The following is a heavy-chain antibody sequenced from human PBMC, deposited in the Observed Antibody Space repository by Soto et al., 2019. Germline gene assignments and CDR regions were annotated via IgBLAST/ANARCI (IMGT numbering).Heavy chain of an antibody. V-gene: IGHV1-24*01. D-gene: IGHD5-18*01. CDR3: ATGLQRGYYKDPFDY. CDR2: FDPEDGET. Sequence: GASVKVSCKVSGYTLTELSMHWVRQAPGKGLEWMGSFDPEDGETIYAQKFQGRVTMTEDTSTDTAYMELSSLRSEDTAVYYCATGLQRGYYKDPFDYWGQGTLVTVSS. CDR1: GYTLTELS. J-gene: IGHJ4*02.